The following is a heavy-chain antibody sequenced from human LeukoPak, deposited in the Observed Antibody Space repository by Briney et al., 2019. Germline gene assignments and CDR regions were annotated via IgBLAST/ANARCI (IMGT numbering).Heavy chain of an antibody. D-gene: IGHD6-13*01. V-gene: IGHV3-23*01. CDR2: ISGSGAST. J-gene: IGHJ4*02. Sequence: GGSLRLSCAASGFTFDSFAMGWVRQAPGKGPDWVSGISGSGASTYHADSVKGRFTISRDNSKNTVYLQMNSLRAEDTAVYYCAKGEGIIAAPGTNWGQGTLVTVSS. CDR1: GFTFDSFA. CDR3: AKGEGIIAAPGTN.